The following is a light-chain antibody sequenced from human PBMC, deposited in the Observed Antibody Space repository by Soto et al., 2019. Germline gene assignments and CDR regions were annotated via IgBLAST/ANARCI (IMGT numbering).Light chain of an antibody. CDR1: QSVSSSY. CDR2: GAS. V-gene: IGKV3-20*01. Sequence: EIVLTQSPGTLSLSPGERATLSCRTSQSVSSSYSAWYQQKPGQAPRLLIYGASSRATGIPDRFSGSGSGTDFTLTISRLEPEDFAVYYCQQYGSSPGVFTFGPGTKVDIK. CDR3: QQYGSSPGVFT. J-gene: IGKJ3*01.